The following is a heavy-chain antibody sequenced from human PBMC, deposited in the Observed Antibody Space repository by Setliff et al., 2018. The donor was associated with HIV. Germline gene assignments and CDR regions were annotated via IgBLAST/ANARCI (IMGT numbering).Heavy chain of an antibody. Sequence: SETLSLTCPVSGDSTSSYYWGWIRQPPGKGLEWIGSIYYSGSTYYNPSLKSRVTISVDTSKTQFSLKLNSVTAADTAMDFCARHPPYCSGGSCYRGRGYYFDYWGQGTLVTVSS. D-gene: IGHD2-15*01. J-gene: IGHJ4*02. CDR3: ARHPPYCSGGSCYRGRGYYFDY. CDR2: IYYSGST. CDR1: GDSTSSYY. V-gene: IGHV4-39*01.